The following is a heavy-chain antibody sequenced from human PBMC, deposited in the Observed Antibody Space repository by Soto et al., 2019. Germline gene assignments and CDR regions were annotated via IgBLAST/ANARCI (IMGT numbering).Heavy chain of an antibody. CDR2: MSFDGSNE. J-gene: IGHJ3*02. D-gene: IGHD2-15*01. Sequence: HPGGSLRLSCAASGFTFSNYGMHWVRQAPGKGLEWLAVMSFDGSNEYYADSVQGRLTISRDNSKNTLYLQMNSLRTEDTAVYHCAKDAAVAFDIWGQGTMVTVSS. CDR3: AKDAAVAFDI. CDR1: GFTFSNYG. V-gene: IGHV3-30*18.